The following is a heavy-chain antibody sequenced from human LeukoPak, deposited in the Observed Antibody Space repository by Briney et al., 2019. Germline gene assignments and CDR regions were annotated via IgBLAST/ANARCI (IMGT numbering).Heavy chain of an antibody. CDR1: GGSISSSNW. CDR3: ARATSGFELRWYPIAI. V-gene: IGHV4-4*02. CDR2: IYHSGST. D-gene: IGHD4-23*01. J-gene: IGHJ3*02. Sequence: SETLSLTCAVSGGSISSSNWWSWVRQPPGKGLEWIGEIYHSGSTNYNPSLKSRVTISVDKSKNQFSLKLSSVTAADTAVYYCARATSGFELRWYPIAIWGQGTMVTVSS.